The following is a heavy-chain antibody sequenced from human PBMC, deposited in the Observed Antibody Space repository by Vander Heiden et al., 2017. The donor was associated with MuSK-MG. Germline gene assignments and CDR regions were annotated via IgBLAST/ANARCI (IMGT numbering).Heavy chain of an antibody. V-gene: IGHV1-69*01. CDR1: GGTFSSYA. CDR3: ARDPSQSYYYYYYGMDV. CDR2: IIPIVGTA. J-gene: IGHJ6*02. Sequence: QVQLVQSGAEVKKPGSSVKVSCKASGGTFSSYAISWVRQAPGQGREWMGGIIPIVGTANYAQKFQCRVTITADESTSTAYMELSSLRSEDTAVYYCARDPSQSYYYYYYGMDVWGQGTTVTVSS.